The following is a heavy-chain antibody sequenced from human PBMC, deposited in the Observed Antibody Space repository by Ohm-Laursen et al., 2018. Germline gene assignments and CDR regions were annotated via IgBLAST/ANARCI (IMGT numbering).Heavy chain of an antibody. D-gene: IGHD3-3*01. J-gene: IGHJ4*02. Sequence: GSLRLSCAASGFTFSGYRMNWVRQAPGKGLEWVSCISGTSATIYYADSVKGRFNISRDSAKNSLYLQMDSLRAEDTAVYYCARCQSGRSLSDSWGQGTLVTVSS. CDR1: GFTFSGYR. CDR3: ARCQSGRSLSDS. V-gene: IGHV3-48*01. CDR2: ISGTSATI.